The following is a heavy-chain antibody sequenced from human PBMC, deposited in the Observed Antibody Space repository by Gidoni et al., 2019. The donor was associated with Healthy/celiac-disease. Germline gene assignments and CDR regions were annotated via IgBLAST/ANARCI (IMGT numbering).Heavy chain of an antibody. V-gene: IGHV3-21*01. J-gene: IGHJ4*02. CDR2: ISSSSSYI. Sequence: EVQLVESGGGLVKPGGSLSLSCAASGFTFSSYSMNWVRQAPGKGLEWVSSISSSSSYIYYADSVKGRFTISRDNAKNSLYLQMNSLRAEDTAVYYCARPLGYCSGGSCTGGYWGQGTLVTVSS. CDR3: ARPLGYCSGGSCTGGY. CDR1: GFTFSSYS. D-gene: IGHD2-15*01.